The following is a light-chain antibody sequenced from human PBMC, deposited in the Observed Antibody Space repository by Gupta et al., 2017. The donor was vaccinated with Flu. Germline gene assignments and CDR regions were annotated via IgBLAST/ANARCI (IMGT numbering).Light chain of an antibody. CDR2: DTS. CDR1: HNITTL. CDR3: QQGYSIRGCT. Sequence: DIRMTQSPSSLSASVGDRVTIPCRASHNITTLLNWYQQKPGKAPNLLIYDTSVLLSGVPSRFTGSGSGREFTLTIYNLQPEDVATYYCQQGYSIRGCTFGRGTRVEI. J-gene: IGKJ1*01. V-gene: IGKV1-39*01.